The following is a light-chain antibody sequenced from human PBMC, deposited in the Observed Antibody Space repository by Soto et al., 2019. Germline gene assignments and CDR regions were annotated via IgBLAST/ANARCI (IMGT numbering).Light chain of an antibody. CDR1: QSITTSF. CDR2: RAS. V-gene: IGKV3-20*01. Sequence: EIVLTQSPGTLSLSPGERATLSCRASQSITTSFLAWYQQKPGQAPRLLIYRASTRGTGIPDRFSGSGSGTDFTLTISRLEPEDFAVYYCQQYGGSSPSYTFGQGTNVEIK. CDR3: QQYGGSSPSYT. J-gene: IGKJ2*01.